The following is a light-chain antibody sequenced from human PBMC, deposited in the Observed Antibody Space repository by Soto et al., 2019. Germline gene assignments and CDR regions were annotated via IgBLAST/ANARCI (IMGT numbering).Light chain of an antibody. V-gene: IGLV1-47*01. CDR1: SSNLGDNY. Sequence: QSVLTQPPSLSGTPGQRVTISCSGSSSNLGDNYVYWYQHLPGTASKLLIYRNNQRPSGVPDRFSGSKSGTSASLAISGLQSEDEADYYCVAWDDSLSGVVFGGGTKLTVL. CDR3: VAWDDSLSGVV. CDR2: RNN. J-gene: IGLJ2*01.